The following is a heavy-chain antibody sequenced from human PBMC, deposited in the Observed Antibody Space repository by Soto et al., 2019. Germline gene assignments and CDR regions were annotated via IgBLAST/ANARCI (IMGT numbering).Heavy chain of an antibody. CDR1: GITFSSYG. V-gene: IGHV3-30*18. Sequence: PGGSLRLSCAASGITFSSYGMHWVRQAPGKGLEWVAVISFDGSNKYYADSVKGRFTISRDNSKNTLYLQMNSLRAGDTAVYYCAKDNYGDLLYYYYGMDVWGQGTTVTVSS. CDR3: AKDNYGDLLYYYYGMDV. J-gene: IGHJ6*02. D-gene: IGHD4-17*01. CDR2: ISFDGSNK.